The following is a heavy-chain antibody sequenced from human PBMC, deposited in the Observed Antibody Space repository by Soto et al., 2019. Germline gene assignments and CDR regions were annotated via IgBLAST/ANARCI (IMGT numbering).Heavy chain of an antibody. Sequence: QVQLQESGPGLVKPSGTLSLTCAVSGGSISSSNWWSWVRQPPGKGLEWIGEIYHSGSTNYNPSLKRRGTISVDKSKNQLSLKLSSVTAADTAVYYCAGVAHSWNSSWFDPWGQGTLVTVSS. D-gene: IGHD1-7*01. CDR2: IYHSGST. CDR3: AGVAHSWNSSWFDP. CDR1: GGSISSSNW. J-gene: IGHJ5*02. V-gene: IGHV4-4*02.